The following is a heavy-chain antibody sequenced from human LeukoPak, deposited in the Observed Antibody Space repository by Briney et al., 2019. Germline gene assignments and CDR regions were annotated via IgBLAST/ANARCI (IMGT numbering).Heavy chain of an antibody. CDR3: AKGGIVVVPTDTDFDY. CDR2: ISGSGGST. CDR1: GVTFSSHG. D-gene: IGHD2-2*01. Sequence: GGSLRLSCAASGVTFSSHGMSWVRQAPGKGLEWVSGISGSGGSTYYADSVKGRFTISRDNSKKTLYLQMNSLRAEDTAVYYCAKGGIVVVPTDTDFDYWGQGTLVTVSS. V-gene: IGHV3-23*01. J-gene: IGHJ4*02.